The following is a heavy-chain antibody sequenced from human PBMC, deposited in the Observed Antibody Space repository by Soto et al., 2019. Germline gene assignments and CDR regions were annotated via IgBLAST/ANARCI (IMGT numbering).Heavy chain of an antibody. CDR3: ARGWELNYYYGMDV. CDR2: ISYDGSNK. D-gene: IGHD1-26*01. V-gene: IGHV3-30-3*01. J-gene: IGHJ6*02. CDR1: GFTFSSYA. Sequence: QVQLVESGGGVVQPGRSLRLSCAASGFTFSSYAMHWVRQAPGKGLEWVAVISYDGSNKYYADSVKGRFTISRDNSKNTLYLQMNSLRAEDTAVYYCARGWELNYYYGMDVWGQGTTVTVSS.